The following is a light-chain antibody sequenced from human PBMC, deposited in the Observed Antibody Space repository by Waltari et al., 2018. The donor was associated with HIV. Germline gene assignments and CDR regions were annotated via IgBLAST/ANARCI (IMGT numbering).Light chain of an antibody. V-gene: IGLV1-44*01. CDR1: RANIGSNT. J-gene: IGLJ3*02. Sequence: QPLPTQPPSAPGTPGTRATISCSGSRANIGSNTGYYYQQLPGTAPKLFIYSNSQRPSGVPDRFSGSKSGTSASLAISGLQSEDEADYYCAAWDDSLNGWVFGGGTKLTVV. CDR3: AAWDDSLNGWV. CDR2: SNS.